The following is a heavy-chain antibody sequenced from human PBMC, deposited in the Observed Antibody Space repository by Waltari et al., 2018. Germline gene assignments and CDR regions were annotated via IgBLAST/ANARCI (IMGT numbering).Heavy chain of an antibody. D-gene: IGHD2-8*01. Sequence: GFSFSSYAMSWVRQAPGKGLEWVSAISGSGGSTYYADSVKGRFTISRDNSKNTLYLQMNSLRAEDTAVYYCATWDCTNGVCRSHYYGMDVWGQGTTVTVSS. CDR1: GFSFSSYA. CDR2: ISGSGGST. J-gene: IGHJ6*02. CDR3: ATWDCTNGVCRSHYYGMDV. V-gene: IGHV3-23*01.